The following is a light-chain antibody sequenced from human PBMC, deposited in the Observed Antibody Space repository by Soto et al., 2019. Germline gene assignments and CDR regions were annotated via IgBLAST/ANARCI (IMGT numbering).Light chain of an antibody. CDR1: QSIHTS. Sequence: VLTQSPAPLSLSPGERATLSCRASQSIHTSLAWYQQKSGKPPRLVIYDSTLRANGVPDRFGGSRSGTEFTLTINSLEPEDFAVYYCQQRNVGTPITFCQGTKVDIK. CDR2: DST. J-gene: IGKJ1*01. CDR3: QQRNVGTPIT. V-gene: IGKV3-11*01.